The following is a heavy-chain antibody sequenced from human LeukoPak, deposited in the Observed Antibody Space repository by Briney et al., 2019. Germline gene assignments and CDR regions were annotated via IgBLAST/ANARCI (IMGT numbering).Heavy chain of an antibody. V-gene: IGHV6-1*01. CDR2: TYYRSTWYN. D-gene: IGHD2-15*01. Sequence: SQTFSLTCAISGDIVSSNSVTWNWIRQSPSRGLEWLGRTYYRSTWYNDYAVSVRGRRTVNPDTSKNQFSLHLNSVTPEDTAVYYCAQKGGADYWGQGTLVTVSS. CDR3: AQKGGADY. J-gene: IGHJ4*02. CDR1: GDIVSSNSVT.